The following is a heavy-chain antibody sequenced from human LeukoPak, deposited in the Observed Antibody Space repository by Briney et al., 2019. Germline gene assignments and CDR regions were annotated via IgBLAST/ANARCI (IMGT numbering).Heavy chain of an antibody. Sequence: SETLSLTCPVSGASVSSGSNYWSWIRRPQGKGLEWIGYIYYSGSTNYNPSIKSRVTISVDTSKNQFSLKLSSVTAADTAVYYCARVASGPPSATPRFDYWGQGTLVTVSS. CDR1: GASVSSGSNY. CDR3: ARVASGPPSATPRFDY. V-gene: IGHV4-61*01. D-gene: IGHD6-6*01. CDR2: IYYSGST. J-gene: IGHJ4*02.